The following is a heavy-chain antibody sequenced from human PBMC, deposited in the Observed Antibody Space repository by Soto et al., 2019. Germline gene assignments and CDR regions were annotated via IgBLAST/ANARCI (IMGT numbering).Heavy chain of an antibody. CDR3: AKQGLPHHNWFDP. CDR1: GFTFSSYG. Sequence: QVQLVESGGGMVHPGRSLRLSCAASGFTFSSYGIHWVRQAPGKGLEWVAVISYDGSNKYYADSVKGRFTISRDNSKNTLYLQVNSLRADDTAVYYCAKQGLPHHNWFDPWGQGTLVTVSS. J-gene: IGHJ5*02. V-gene: IGHV3-30*18. CDR2: ISYDGSNK. D-gene: IGHD2-15*01.